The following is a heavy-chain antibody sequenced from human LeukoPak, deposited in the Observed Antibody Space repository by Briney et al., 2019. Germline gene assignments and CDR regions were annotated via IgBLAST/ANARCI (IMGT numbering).Heavy chain of an antibody. CDR2: ISWNSGSI. J-gene: IGHJ6*03. CDR1: GFTFDDYA. V-gene: IGHV3-9*01. Sequence: PGGSLRLSCAASGFTFDDYAMHWVRQAPGKGLEWVSGISWNSGSIGYADSVKGRFTISRDNAKNSLYLQMNSLRAEDTALYYCAKAAAGTGYYYYYMDVWGKGTTVTLSS. CDR3: AKAAAGTGYYYYYMDV. D-gene: IGHD6-13*01.